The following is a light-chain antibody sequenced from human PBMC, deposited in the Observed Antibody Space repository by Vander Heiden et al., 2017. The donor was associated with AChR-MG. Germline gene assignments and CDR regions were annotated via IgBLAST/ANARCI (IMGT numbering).Light chain of an antibody. J-gene: IGKJ2*01. CDR3: QQYDDLPPYT. Sequence: IQMTQSPSSLSASVGDRVTITCQASQDIGNRLNWYQQNPGKAPKLLIFDTSQLETGVPSRFSGSGFGTEFTLTIDSLQPEDFATYFCQQYDDLPPYTFGQGTRVDIK. CDR1: QDIGNR. CDR2: DTS. V-gene: IGKV1-33*01.